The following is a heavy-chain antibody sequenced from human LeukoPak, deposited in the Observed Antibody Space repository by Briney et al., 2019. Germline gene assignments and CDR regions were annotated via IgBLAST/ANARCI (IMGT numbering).Heavy chain of an antibody. J-gene: IGHJ6*02. CDR1: GYTFTSYG. V-gene: IGHV1-18*01. D-gene: IGHD1-1*01. CDR3: ARGGTGTNYYYGMDV. CDR2: ISAYNGNT. Sequence: AAAVKVSCKASGYTFTSYGISWVRQAPGQGREGMGWISAYNGNTNYAQKLQGRVTMTTDTSTSTAYMELRSLRSDDTAVYYCARGGTGTNYYYGMDVWGQGTTVTVSS.